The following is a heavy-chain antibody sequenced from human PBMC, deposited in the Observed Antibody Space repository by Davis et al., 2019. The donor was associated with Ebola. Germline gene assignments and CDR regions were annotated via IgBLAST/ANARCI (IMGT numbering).Heavy chain of an antibody. CDR1: GGSISSSSYY. Sequence: SETLSLTCTVSGGSISSSSYYWGWIRQPPGKGLEWIGSIYYSGSTYYNPSLKSRVTISVDTSKNQFSLKLRSVTAADTAVYYCARDSPLGIGMNVWGKGATVTVSS. CDR2: IYYSGST. V-gene: IGHV4-39*07. J-gene: IGHJ6*04. CDR3: ARDSPLGIGMNV.